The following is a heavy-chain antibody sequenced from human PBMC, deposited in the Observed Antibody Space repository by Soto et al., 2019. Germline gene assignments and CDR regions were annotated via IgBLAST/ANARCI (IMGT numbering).Heavy chain of an antibody. Sequence: GGSLRLSCEASGLTVSSSYMSWVRQAPGKGLQWVSVIYSAGSTYYANSVKGRFTISRDISTNMVYLQMSSLTDEDTAVYYCARGGGLNYYDSSGYWPYYYGMDVWGQGTTVTVSS. J-gene: IGHJ6*02. CDR1: GLTVSSSY. D-gene: IGHD3-22*01. CDR2: IYSAGST. V-gene: IGHV3-53*01. CDR3: ARGGGLNYYDSSGYWPYYYGMDV.